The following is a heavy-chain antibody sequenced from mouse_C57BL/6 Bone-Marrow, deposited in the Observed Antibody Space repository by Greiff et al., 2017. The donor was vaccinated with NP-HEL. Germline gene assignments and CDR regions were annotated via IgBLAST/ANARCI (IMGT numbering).Heavy chain of an antibody. CDR3: ARSGYFDY. V-gene: IGHV1-69*01. D-gene: IGHD3-1*01. CDR1: GYTFTSYW. CDR2: IDPSDSYT. Sequence: QVQLQQPGAELVMPGASVKLSCKASGYTFTSYWMHWVKQRPGQGLEWIGEIDPSDSYTNYNQKFKGKSTLTVDKSSSTAYMQLSSLKSEDSAVYYCARSGYFDYWGQGTTLTVSS. J-gene: IGHJ2*01.